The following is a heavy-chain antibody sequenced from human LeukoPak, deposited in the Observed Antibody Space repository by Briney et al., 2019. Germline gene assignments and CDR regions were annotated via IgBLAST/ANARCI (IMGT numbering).Heavy chain of an antibody. V-gene: IGHV3-48*01. CDR3: ARDRGGAYDFWSGYYTGYFDY. CDR1: GFTFSSYN. CDR2: ISGSSTTI. J-gene: IGHJ4*02. Sequence: GGSLRLSCAASGFTFSSYNMNWVRQAPGKGLEWVSYISGSSTTIYYADSVKGRFTISRDNAKNSLYLQMNSLRAEDTAVYYCARDRGGAYDFWSGYYTGYFDYWGQGTLVPVSS. D-gene: IGHD3-3*01.